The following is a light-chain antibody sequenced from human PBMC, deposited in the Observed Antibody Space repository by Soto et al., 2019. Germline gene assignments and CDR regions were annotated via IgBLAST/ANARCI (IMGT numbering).Light chain of an antibody. Sequence: AIRMTQSPSSFSSSTGDRFTITCRSSQGISSYLAWYQQKPGKAPKILIYAASTLQSGVPSRFSGSGSGTDFTLTISSLQPEDFATYYCQQLNSYPSTFGQGTRLEI. CDR2: AAS. CDR1: QGISSY. J-gene: IGKJ5*01. CDR3: QQLNSYPST. V-gene: IGKV1-8*01.